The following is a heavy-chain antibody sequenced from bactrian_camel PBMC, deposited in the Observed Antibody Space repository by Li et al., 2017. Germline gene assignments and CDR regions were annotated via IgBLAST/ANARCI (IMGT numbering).Heavy chain of an antibody. CDR3: ANTIGLVRFPEWYTY. J-gene: IGHJ4*01. D-gene: IGHD1*01. Sequence: QLVESGGGLVQPGGSLRLSCAAPGFTFSNYAMSWVRQVLGNGLEWVSGINTSGGITYYADSAKGRFIISRDNAKNTVYLQLNSLKTEDMAMYYCANTIGLVRFPEWYTYWGQGTQVTVS. CDR2: INTSGGIT. V-gene: IGHV3S40*01. CDR1: GFTFSNYA.